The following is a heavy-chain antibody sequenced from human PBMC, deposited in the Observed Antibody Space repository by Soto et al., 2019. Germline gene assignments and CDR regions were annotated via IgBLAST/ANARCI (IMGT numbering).Heavy chain of an antibody. V-gene: IGHV3-21*01. CDR3: ARDGGVDTAMVLAVLTTYYYCGMDV. D-gene: IGHD5-18*01. Sequence: PGGSLSHSCASSGFPFSSYSMNWVRPAPGKGLEWVSSISSSSSYIYYADSVKGRFTISRDNAKNSLYLQMNSLRAEDTAVYYCARDGGVDTAMVLAVLTTYYYCGMDVWGRGNTVTVS. CDR1: GFPFSSYS. J-gene: IGHJ6*04. CDR2: ISSSSSYI.